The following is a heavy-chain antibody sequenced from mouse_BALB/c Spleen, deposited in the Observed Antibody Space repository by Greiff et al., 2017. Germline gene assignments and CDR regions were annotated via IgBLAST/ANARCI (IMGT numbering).Heavy chain of an antibody. D-gene: IGHD1-1*01. CDR1: GFTFSSYA. J-gene: IGHJ1*01. CDR2: ISSGGST. CDR3: ARGYYGSSYEYFDV. Sequence: DVKLVESGGGLVKPGGSLKLSCAASGFTFSSYAMSWVRQTPEKRLEWVASISSGGSTYYPDSVKGRFTISRDNARNILYLQMSSLRSEDTAMYYCARGYYGSSYEYFDVWGAGTTVTVSS. V-gene: IGHV5-6-5*01.